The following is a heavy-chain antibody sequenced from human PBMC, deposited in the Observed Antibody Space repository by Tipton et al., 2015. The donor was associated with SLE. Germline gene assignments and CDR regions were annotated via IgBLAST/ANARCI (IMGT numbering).Heavy chain of an antibody. V-gene: IGHV3-7*01. J-gene: IGHJ4*02. CDR2: ISLDGSQT. CDR3: AKDRSYYFASGTYSRNYFFDW. Sequence: SLRLSCAASGFTFSSCAMSWVRQAPGKGLEWLAAISLDGSQTYYVDSVKGRFTISRDNAKNSLYLQLNSLRAEDTAVYYCAKDRSYYFASGTYSRNYFFDWWGQGTLVTVSS. D-gene: IGHD3-10*01. CDR1: GFTFSSCA.